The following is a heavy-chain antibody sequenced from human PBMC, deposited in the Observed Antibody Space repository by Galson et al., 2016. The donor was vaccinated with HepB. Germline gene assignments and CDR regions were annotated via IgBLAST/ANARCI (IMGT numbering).Heavy chain of an antibody. Sequence: SLRLSCAASEFTFSTYAMSWVRQAPGKGPEWVSTLSGSGASTYYADSVRGRFTISRDNSKNTLYLQMNSLRPEDTAVYYCVKGGASSGYSTDDYWGQGTLVTVSS. D-gene: IGHD5-12*01. CDR3: VKGGASSGYSTDDY. CDR1: EFTFSTYA. CDR2: LSGSGAST. J-gene: IGHJ4*02. V-gene: IGHV3-23*01.